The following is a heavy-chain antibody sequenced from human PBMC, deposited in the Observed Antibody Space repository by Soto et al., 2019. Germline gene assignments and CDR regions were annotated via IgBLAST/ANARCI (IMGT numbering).Heavy chain of an antibody. J-gene: IGHJ4*02. Sequence: EVQLLESGGGLVQPGGSLRLSCAASGFTFSSYAMSWVRQAPGKGLEWVSAISGSGGSTYYADSVKGRFTISRDNSKNTLYLQMNSLRAEDTAVYYCAKDSWDIVVVVAALGYWGQGTLVTVSS. V-gene: IGHV3-23*01. CDR3: AKDSWDIVVVVAALGY. CDR2: ISGSGGST. D-gene: IGHD2-15*01. CDR1: GFTFSSYA.